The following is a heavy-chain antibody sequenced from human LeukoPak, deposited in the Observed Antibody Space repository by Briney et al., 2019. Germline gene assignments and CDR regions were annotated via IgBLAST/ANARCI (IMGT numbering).Heavy chain of an antibody. D-gene: IGHD4-17*01. J-gene: IGHJ4*02. CDR2: ISSSSNYI. CDR1: GFTFSGYS. V-gene: IGHV3-21*01. Sequence: GGSLRLSCAASGFTFSGYSMNWVRQAPGKGLEWVASISSSSNYIYYADSLKGRFTISRDNAKNSLYLQMNSLRAEDTAVYYCARGDYGDYGEGTFGYWGQGTLVTVSS. CDR3: ARGDYGDYGEGTFGY.